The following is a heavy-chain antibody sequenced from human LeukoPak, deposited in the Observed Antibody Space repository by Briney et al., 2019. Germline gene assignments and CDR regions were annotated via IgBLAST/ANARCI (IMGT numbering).Heavy chain of an antibody. V-gene: IGHV3-21*01. J-gene: IGHJ6*03. D-gene: IGHD3-10*01. CDR1: GFTFSSYS. CDR3: ARDSSYTSGVLWFGELLGYYYYMDV. CDR2: ISSSSSYI. Sequence: GGSLRLSCAASGFTFSSYSMNWVRQAPGKGLEWVSSISSSSSYIYYADSVKGRFTISRDNAKNSLYLQMNSLRAEDTAVYYCARDSSYTSGVLWFGELLGYYYYMDVWGKGTTVTISS.